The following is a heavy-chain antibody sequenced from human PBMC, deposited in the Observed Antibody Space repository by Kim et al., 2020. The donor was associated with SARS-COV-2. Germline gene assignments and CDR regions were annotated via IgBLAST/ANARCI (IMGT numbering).Heavy chain of an antibody. J-gene: IGHJ6*02. V-gene: IGHV3-30*01. Sequence: AEAVKGRFTISMDNSKDTLYLQMNSLRAEDTAVYYCARSIAGSYYYGMDVWGQGTTVTVSS. CDR3: ARSIAGSYYYGMDV. D-gene: IGHD6-6*01.